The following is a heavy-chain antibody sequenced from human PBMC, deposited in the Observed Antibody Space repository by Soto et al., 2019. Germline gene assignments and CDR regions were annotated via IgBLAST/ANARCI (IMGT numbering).Heavy chain of an antibody. D-gene: IGHD6-13*01. CDR2: IYYSGST. J-gene: IGHJ5*02. CDR3: ARGDSSSWYGRVVFDP. Sequence: QVQLQESGPGLVKPSQTLSLTCTVSGGSISSGGYYWSWIRQHPGKGLEWIGYIYYSGSTYYNPSLKSRVTISVDTSKNQFSLKLSSVTAADTAVYYGARGDSSSWYGRVVFDPWGQGTLVTVSS. CDR1: GGSISSGGYY. V-gene: IGHV4-31*03.